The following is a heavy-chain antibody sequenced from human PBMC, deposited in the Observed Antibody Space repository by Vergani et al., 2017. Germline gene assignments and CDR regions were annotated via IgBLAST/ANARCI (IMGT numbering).Heavy chain of an antibody. V-gene: IGHV4-39*01. D-gene: IGHD1-26*01. Sequence: QLQLQESGPGLVKPSETLSLTCTVSGGSISSSSYYWGWIRQPPGKGLEWIGSIYYSGSTYYNPSLKSLVTISVDTSTNQFSLQLSSVTAADTAVYYCASLREGAAFIGAFDIWGQGTMVTVSS. CDR2: IYYSGST. CDR3: ASLREGAAFIGAFDI. CDR1: GGSISSSSYY. J-gene: IGHJ3*02.